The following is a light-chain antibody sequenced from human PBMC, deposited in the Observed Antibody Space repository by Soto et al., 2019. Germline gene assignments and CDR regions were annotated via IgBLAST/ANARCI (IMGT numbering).Light chain of an antibody. CDR3: CSYAGSYTFDV. Sequence: QSALTQPRSVSGSPGQSVTISCTGTSSDVGGYNYVSWYQQHPGKAPKLMIYDVSKRPSGVPDRFSGSKSGNPASLTISGLQAEDEADYYCCSYAGSYTFDVFGTGTKLTVL. CDR1: SSDVGGYNY. J-gene: IGLJ1*01. CDR2: DVS. V-gene: IGLV2-11*01.